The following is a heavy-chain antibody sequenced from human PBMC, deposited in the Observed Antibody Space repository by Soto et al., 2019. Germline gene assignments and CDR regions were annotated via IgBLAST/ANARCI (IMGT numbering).Heavy chain of an antibody. CDR3: GRRGPAVGVTGPSDY. CDR2: INTNSYYI. J-gene: IGHJ4*02. D-gene: IGHD1-26*01. CDR1: GFTFSDYA. Sequence: EVQLVESGGGLVKPGGSLRLSCAAFGFTFSDYAMSWVRQAPGKCLEWVSSINTNSYYIYYGDSVKGRFTTSRDNDQNSLYLQMNSLRVEDTAVYYCGRRGPAVGVTGPSDYWGQGTLVIVSS. V-gene: IGHV3-21*01.